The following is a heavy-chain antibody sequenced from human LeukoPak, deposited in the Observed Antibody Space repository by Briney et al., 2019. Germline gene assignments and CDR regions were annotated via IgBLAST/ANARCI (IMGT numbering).Heavy chain of an antibody. D-gene: IGHD6-19*01. CDR3: ASRVSSGWYYFDY. J-gene: IGHJ4*02. CDR1: GGSFSGYY. V-gene: IGHV4-34*01. Sequence: PSETLSLTCAVYGGSFSGYYWSWIRQPPGKGLEWIGSIYYSGSTYYNPSLKSRVTISVDTSKNQFSLKLSSVTAADTAVYYCASRVSSGWYYFDYWGQGTLVTVSS. CDR2: IYYSGST.